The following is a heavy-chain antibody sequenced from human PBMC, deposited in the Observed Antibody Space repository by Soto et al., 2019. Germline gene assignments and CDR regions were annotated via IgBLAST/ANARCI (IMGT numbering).Heavy chain of an antibody. Sequence: EVQLLDSGGGLVQPGESLRLSCAASGFTITSSAMSWVRQAPGKGLEWVSTTGISGRTTYYADSVKGRFTVSRDDSKNTLDLQMSSLRAEDTAVYYCATVHNTSRSFDYGGQGPPVTVSS. V-gene: IGHV3-23*01. D-gene: IGHD1-20*01. CDR3: ATVHNTSRSFDY. CDR2: TGISGRTT. J-gene: IGHJ4*02. CDR1: GFTITSSA.